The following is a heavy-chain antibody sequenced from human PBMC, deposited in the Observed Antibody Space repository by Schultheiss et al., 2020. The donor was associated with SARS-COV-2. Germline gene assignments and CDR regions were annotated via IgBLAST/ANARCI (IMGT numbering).Heavy chain of an antibody. CDR1: GFTVSSNY. J-gene: IGHJ6*03. Sequence: GGSLRLSCAASGFTVSSNYMIWVRQAPGKGLVWVSRINSDGSSTSYADSVKGRFTISRDNAKNTLYLQMNSLRAEDTAVYYCARGVGATPYYYMDVWGKGTTVTVSS. CDR2: INSDGSST. D-gene: IGHD1-26*01. V-gene: IGHV3-74*01. CDR3: ARGVGATPYYYMDV.